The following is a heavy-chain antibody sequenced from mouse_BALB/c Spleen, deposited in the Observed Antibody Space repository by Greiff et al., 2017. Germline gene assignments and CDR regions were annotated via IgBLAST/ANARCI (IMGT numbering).Heavy chain of an antibody. V-gene: IGHV1-87*01. J-gene: IGHJ2*01. CDR1: GYTFTSYW. CDR3: ARGGDFDD. CDR2: IYPGDGDT. Sequence: QVQLQQSGAELARPGASVKLSCKASGYTFTSYWMQWVKQRPGQGLEWIGAIYPGDGDTRYTQKFKGKATLTADKSSSTAYMQLSSLASEDSAVYYCARGGDFDDWGQGTTLTVSS.